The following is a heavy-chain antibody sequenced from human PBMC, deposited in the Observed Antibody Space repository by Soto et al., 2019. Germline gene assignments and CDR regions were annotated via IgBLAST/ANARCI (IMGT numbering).Heavy chain of an antibody. V-gene: IGHV1-3*01. Sequence: ASVKVSCKASGYTFNRDALHCVRQAPGQVLEWMVLINADNGDTIYSQKFTVRVTIAKDTSTTTAYIELSSLAFEDTAVYYCDAARGYSYCLHYGGQGTLVNVSS. J-gene: IGHJ4*02. CDR2: INADNGDT. CDR1: GYTFNRDA. D-gene: IGHD3-10*01. CDR3: DAARGYSYCLHY.